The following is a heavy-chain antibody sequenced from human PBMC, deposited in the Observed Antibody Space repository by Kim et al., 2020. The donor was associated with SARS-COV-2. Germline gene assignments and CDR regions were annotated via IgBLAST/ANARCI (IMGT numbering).Heavy chain of an antibody. Sequence: AQKFQGRVTMTRDTSTSTVYMELSSLRSEDTAVYYCARVSRAAAGLSDYWGQGTLVTVSS. V-gene: IGHV1-46*01. CDR3: ARVSRAAAGLSDY. J-gene: IGHJ4*02. D-gene: IGHD6-13*01.